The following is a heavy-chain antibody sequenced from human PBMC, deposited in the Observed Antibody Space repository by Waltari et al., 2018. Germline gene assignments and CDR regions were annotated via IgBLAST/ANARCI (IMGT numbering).Heavy chain of an antibody. CDR3: AKDIKPGGADY. V-gene: IGHV3-9*02. CDR1: GFTSHDHA. J-gene: IGHJ4*02. Sequence: EVQVVESGGDLVQPGRSVRLSCVASGFTSHDHAMHWFRQPPGKGLEWVSGIFWSSGGTDYADSVKGRFTMSKDDAKKSVYLQMNSLRLEDTATYYCAKDIKPGGADYWGQGTLVTVSS. CDR2: IFWSSGGT. D-gene: IGHD1-26*01.